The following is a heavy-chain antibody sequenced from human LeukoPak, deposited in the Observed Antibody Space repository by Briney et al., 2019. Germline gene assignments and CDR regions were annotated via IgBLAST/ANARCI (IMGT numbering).Heavy chain of an antibody. V-gene: IGHV3-30*02. Sequence: GGSLSLSCAASGFTFTSYGMHWVRKAPGNGLEWVAFIRYDGSNKYYADSVKGRFTISRDNSKNTLYLQMNSVRAEDTSVYYCAKDDYGDYGPDYWGQGTLVTVSS. CDR2: IRYDGSNK. CDR1: GFTFTSYG. CDR3: AKDDYGDYGPDY. D-gene: IGHD4-17*01. J-gene: IGHJ4*02.